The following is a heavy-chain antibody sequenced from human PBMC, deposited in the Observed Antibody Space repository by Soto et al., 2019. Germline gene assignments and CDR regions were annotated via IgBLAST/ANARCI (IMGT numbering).Heavy chain of an antibody. CDR2: IYNDGTYS. Sequence: GASVKVSCKASGYTFTSYGISWVRQSPGKGLVWISRIYNDGTYSDYADSVRGRFTISRDNVNDTLYLQMNNLRAEDSGLYYCTRGPRPISTGTGAYWGQGTQVTVSS. J-gene: IGHJ4*02. D-gene: IGHD3-10*01. CDR3: TRGPRPISTGTGAY. V-gene: IGHV3-74*01. CDR1: GYTFTSYG.